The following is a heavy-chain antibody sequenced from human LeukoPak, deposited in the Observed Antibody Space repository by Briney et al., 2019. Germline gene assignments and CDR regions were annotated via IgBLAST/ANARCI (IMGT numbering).Heavy chain of an antibody. J-gene: IGHJ4*02. CDR3: ARARDYDFLQDY. V-gene: IGHV3-11*01. CDR2: ISSSGSTI. Sequence: GGSLRLSCAASGFIFSDYYMSWIRQAPGKGLEWVSYISSSGSTIYYADSVKGRFTISRDNAKNSLYLQMNSLRAEDTAVYYCARARDYDFLQDYWGQGTLVTVSS. D-gene: IGHD3-3*01. CDR1: GFIFSDYY.